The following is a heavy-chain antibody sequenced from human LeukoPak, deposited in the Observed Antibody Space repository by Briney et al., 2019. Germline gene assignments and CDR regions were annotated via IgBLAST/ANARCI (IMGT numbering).Heavy chain of an antibody. CDR2: LRGNGET. CDR1: GLSFSSFA. CDR3: ARASWVSSTDAVR. V-gene: IGHV3-23*01. Sequence: PGGSLRLSCAASGLSFSSFAMSWVRQGPARGLEWVSSLRGNGETFYADSVKGRFTLSSDSSRNTVYFHLNNLRVEDTAIYYCARASWVSSTDAVRWGQGTLVTVS. D-gene: IGHD3-16*01. J-gene: IGHJ4*02.